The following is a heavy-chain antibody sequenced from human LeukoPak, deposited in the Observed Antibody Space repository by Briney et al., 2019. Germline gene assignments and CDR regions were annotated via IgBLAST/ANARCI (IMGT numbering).Heavy chain of an antibody. CDR1: GFTFSSYS. CDR3: ARDLSLYCSGGSCYSLNY. V-gene: IGHV3-48*04. J-gene: IGHJ4*02. CDR2: ISSSGSTI. D-gene: IGHD2-15*01. Sequence: GGSLRLSCTASGFTFSSYSMNWVRQAPGKGLESVSYISSSGSTIYYADSVKGRFTISRDNAKNSLYLQMNSLRAEDTAVYYCARDLSLYCSGGSCYSLNYWGQGTLVTVSS.